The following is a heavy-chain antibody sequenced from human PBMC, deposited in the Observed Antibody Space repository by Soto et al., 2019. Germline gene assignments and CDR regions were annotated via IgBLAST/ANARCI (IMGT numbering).Heavy chain of an antibody. J-gene: IGHJ6*02. V-gene: IGHV6-1*01. CDR2: TYYRSKWYN. CDR1: GASVSSKSAA. Sequence: SQTLSLTCAISGASVSSKSAACNWIRQSPSSGLEWLGRTYYRSKWYNHYAVSVKSRITNNPEKSKNQFSVQLNSVTPEDTAVYYCGTFLSTTSPDVWGPGTTVTVSS. D-gene: IGHD2-2*01. CDR3: GTFLSTTSPDV.